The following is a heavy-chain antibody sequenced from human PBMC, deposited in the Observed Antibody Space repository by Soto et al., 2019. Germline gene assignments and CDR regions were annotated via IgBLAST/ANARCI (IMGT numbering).Heavy chain of an antibody. D-gene: IGHD6-19*01. V-gene: IGHV1-24*01. CDR3: AADGAHLVSSGDKKHSSGWYGPLYYYYGMDV. Sequence: GASVKVSCKVSGYTLTELSMHWVRQAPGKGLEWMGGFDPEDGETIYAQKFQERVTITRDTSTSTAYMELSSLRSEDTAVYYCAADGAHLVSSGDKKHSSGWYGPLYYYYGMDVWGQGTTVTVSS. CDR2: FDPEDGET. CDR1: GYTLTELS. J-gene: IGHJ6*02.